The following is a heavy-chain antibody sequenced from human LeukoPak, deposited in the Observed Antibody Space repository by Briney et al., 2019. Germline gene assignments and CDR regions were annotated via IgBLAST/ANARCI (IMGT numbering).Heavy chain of an antibody. CDR3: AALKGYYDGFDP. J-gene: IGHJ5*02. D-gene: IGHD3-22*01. Sequence: SETLSLTCSVSGGSFSSNIYYWGWIRQPPRKGLEWIGSISYSGTTHYNPSLKSRVTISEDTSKNQFSLKLSSVTAADTAVYYCAALKGYYDGFDPWGQGTLVTVSS. V-gene: IGHV4-39*01. CDR1: GGSFSSNIYY. CDR2: ISYSGTT.